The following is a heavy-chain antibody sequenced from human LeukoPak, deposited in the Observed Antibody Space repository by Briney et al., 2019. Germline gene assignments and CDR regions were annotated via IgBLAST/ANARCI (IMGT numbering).Heavy chain of an antibody. CDR1: GGSISSGGYS. D-gene: IGHD3-10*01. CDR3: ARAVVRGVKSAFGFDY. V-gene: IGHV4-30-2*01. CDR2: IYHSGST. Sequence: PSQTLSLTCAVSGGSISSGGYSWSWIRQPPGKGLEWIGYIYHSGSTSYNPSLKSRLTISVDTSKNQFSLKLSPVTAADTAVYYCARAVVRGVKSAFGFDYWGQGTLVTVSS. J-gene: IGHJ4*02.